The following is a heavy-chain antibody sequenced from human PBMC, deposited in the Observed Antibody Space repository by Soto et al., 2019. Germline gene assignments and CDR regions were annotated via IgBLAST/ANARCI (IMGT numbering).Heavy chain of an antibody. CDR3: ARSIVVVTALDY. V-gene: IGHV1-3*05. Sequence: QVQLVQSGAEEKKPGASVKVSCDASGYTFSSYAMHWVRQAPGQRLEWMGWTKAGNGNTKYSQKFQGRVTITRDTSASTAYMELSSLRSEDTAVYYCARSIVVVTALDYWGQGTLVTVSS. CDR1: GYTFSSYA. J-gene: IGHJ4*02. CDR2: TKAGNGNT. D-gene: IGHD2-21*02.